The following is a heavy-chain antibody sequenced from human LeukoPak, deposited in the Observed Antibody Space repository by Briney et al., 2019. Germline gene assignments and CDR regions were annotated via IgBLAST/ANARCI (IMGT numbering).Heavy chain of an antibody. D-gene: IGHD5-24*01. V-gene: IGHV1-46*01. J-gene: IGHJ3*02. CDR1: GYTFTSYY. Sequence: ASVKVSCKASGYTFTSYYMHWVRQAPGQGLEWMGIINPSGGSTSYAQKFQGRVTMTRDTSTSTVYMELSSLRSEDTAVYYCARVSHSDGYNRVHAFDIWGQGTMVTVSS. CDR2: INPSGGST. CDR3: ARVSHSDGYNRVHAFDI.